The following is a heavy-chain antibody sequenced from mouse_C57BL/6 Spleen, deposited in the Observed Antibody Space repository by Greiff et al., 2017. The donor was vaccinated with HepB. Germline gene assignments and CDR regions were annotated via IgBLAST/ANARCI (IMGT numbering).Heavy chain of an antibody. Sequence: VKLMESGPGILQSSQTLSLTCSFSGFSLSTSGMGVSWIRQPSGKGLEWLAHIYWDDDKRYNPSLKSRLTISKDTSRNQVFLKITSVDTADTATYYCARNTPQATWGWFAYWGQGTLVTVSA. CDR2: IYWDDDK. D-gene: IGHD3-2*02. V-gene: IGHV8-12*01. CDR1: GFSLSTSGMG. J-gene: IGHJ3*01. CDR3: ARNTPQATWGWFAY.